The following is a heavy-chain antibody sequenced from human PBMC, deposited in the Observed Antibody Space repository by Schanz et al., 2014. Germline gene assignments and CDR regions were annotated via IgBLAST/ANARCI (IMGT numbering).Heavy chain of an antibody. V-gene: IGHV1-69*02. D-gene: IGHD3-3*01. CDR2: IIPILGIA. Sequence: QVQLVQSGAEVKKPGSSVKVSCKASGGTFSSYTISWVRQAPGQGLEWMGRIIPILGIANYAQNFQGRVTITADKSTSTAYMELRSLRSDDTAVYYCARGFDCWDRWGQGTLVIVSS. CDR1: GGTFSSYT. J-gene: IGHJ4*02. CDR3: ARGFDCWDR.